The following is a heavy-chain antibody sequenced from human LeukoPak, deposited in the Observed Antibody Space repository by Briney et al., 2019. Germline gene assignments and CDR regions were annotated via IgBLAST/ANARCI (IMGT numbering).Heavy chain of an antibody. CDR1: GFNFNNYD. D-gene: IGHD2-8*01. CDR3: AREAPLCTNADCRTGFDY. J-gene: IGHJ4*02. Sequence: GGSLRLSYVASGFNFNNYDLHWVRQAPGKGLEWVAFIKFHGHETFYADSVEGRFTFSRDNSRNTLYLQMNSLRSEDTAVYYCAREAPLCTNADCRTGFDYWGQGTLVAVST. V-gene: IGHV3-30*02. CDR2: IKFHGHET.